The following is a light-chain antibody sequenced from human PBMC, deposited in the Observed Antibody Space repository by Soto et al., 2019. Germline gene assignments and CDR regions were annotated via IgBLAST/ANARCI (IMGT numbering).Light chain of an antibody. CDR3: QQYGSTPHT. CDR1: QSVRSNY. J-gene: IGKJ4*01. CDR2: DAS. Sequence: EIVLKQSPDTLSLSPGERATLSCRASQSVRSNYLAWYQQKPGQAPRFLIYDASSRATGIPDRFSGSGSGTDFTLTISRLEPEDFAVYYCQQYGSTPHTFGGGTKVDIK. V-gene: IGKV3-20*01.